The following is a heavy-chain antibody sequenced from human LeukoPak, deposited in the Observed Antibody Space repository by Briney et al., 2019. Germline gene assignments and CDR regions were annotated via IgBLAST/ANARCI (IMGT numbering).Heavy chain of an antibody. CDR3: ASSSGSYPPAPFDY. J-gene: IGHJ4*02. D-gene: IGHD3-10*01. Sequence: SVKGRFTISRDNAKNSLFLQMNNLRADDTAVYYCASSSGSYPPAPFDYWGQGTLVTVSS. V-gene: IGHV3-11*06.